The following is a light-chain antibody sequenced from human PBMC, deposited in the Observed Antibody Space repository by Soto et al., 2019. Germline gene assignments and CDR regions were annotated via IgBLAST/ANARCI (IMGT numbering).Light chain of an antibody. J-gene: IGKJ1*01. V-gene: IGKV1-5*03. CDR3: LQHYTYPPT. CDR2: KAS. CDR1: ETISSW. Sequence: DLQRTLNPSNLSGSVGDGVTVACRASETISSWLAWYQQKPGKAPKLLIYKASTLKSGVPSRFSGSGSGTEFTLTIRSLQPEDFATYYCLQHYTYPPTFGQGTKVDIK.